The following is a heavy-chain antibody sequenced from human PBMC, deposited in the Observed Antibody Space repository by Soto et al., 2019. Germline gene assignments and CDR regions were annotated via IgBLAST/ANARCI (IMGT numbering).Heavy chain of an antibody. Sequence: GSGPTLVNPTQTLTLTCTFSGFSLSTSGVGVGWIRQPPGNALEWLALIYWDDDKRYSPSLKTRLTISKDTSKNQVVLTMTNMDPVDTATYYCARIPGGGPGYYYYGMDVWGQGTTVTVSS. D-gene: IGHD5-18*01. CDR2: IYWDDDK. V-gene: IGHV2-5*02. CDR3: ARIPGGGPGYYYYGMDV. J-gene: IGHJ6*02. CDR1: GFSLSTSGVG.